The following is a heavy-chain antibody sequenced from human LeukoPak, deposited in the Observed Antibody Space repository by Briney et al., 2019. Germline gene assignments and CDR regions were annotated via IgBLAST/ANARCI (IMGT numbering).Heavy chain of an antibody. V-gene: IGHV3-23*01. J-gene: IGHJ4*02. D-gene: IGHD2-21*01. CDR3: ATGAYFAD. CDR1: GLTVSKNY. CDR2: VSDTGGDT. Sequence: GGSLRLSCAASGLTVSKNYMSWVRQALGKGLEWVSTVSDTGGDTYHADSVKGRFTISRDNSMNRLYLQMNSLRAEDTAVYYCATGAYFADWGQGTLVTVSS.